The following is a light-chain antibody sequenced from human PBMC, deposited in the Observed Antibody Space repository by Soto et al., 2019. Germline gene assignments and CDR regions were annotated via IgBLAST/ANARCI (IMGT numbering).Light chain of an antibody. V-gene: IGLV2-14*01. CDR2: GVS. J-gene: IGLJ3*02. CDR1: SSDVGAYNY. CDR3: NSYTTTSTVV. Sequence: QSALTQPASVSGSPGQSITISCTGTSSDVGAYNYVSWYQQHPDKAPKLMIYGVSNRPSGIPNRFSGSKSGNTASLTISGLQAEDEADYYCNSYTTTSTVVFGGGTKLTVL.